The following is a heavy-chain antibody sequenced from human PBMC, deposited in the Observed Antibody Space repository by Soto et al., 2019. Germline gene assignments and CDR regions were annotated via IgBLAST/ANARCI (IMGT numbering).Heavy chain of an antibody. CDR3: ARFRGVGATTYYYGMDV. J-gene: IGHJ6*02. Sequence: PSETLSLTCAVYGGSFSGYYWSWIRQPPGKGLEWIGEINHSGSTNYNPSLKSRVTISVDTSKNQFYLKLSSVTAADTAVYYCARFRGVGATTYYYGMDVWGQRTTVT. CDR1: GGSFSGYY. D-gene: IGHD1-26*01. CDR2: INHSGST. V-gene: IGHV4-34*01.